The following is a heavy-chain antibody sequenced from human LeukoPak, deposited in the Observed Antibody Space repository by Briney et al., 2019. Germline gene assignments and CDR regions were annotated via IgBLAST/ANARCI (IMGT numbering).Heavy chain of an antibody. CDR1: GFTFSDYY. V-gene: IGHV3-11*04. CDR3: ARLAVARSYYYAFDP. Sequence: GGSLKLSCAASGFTFSDYYMSWIRQAPGKGLEWVSYISSSGSTIYYADSVKGRFTISRDNAKNSLYLQLNILRAEDTAVYYCARLAVARSYYYAFDPWGQGTLVTVSS. J-gene: IGHJ5*02. CDR2: ISSSGSTI. D-gene: IGHD3-10*01.